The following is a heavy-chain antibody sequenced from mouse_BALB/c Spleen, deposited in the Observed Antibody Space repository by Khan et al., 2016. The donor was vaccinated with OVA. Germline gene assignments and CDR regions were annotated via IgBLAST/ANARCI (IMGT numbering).Heavy chain of an antibody. D-gene: IGHD1-1*01. J-gene: IGHJ2*01. V-gene: IGHV3-2*02. Sequence: EVKLLESGPGLVKPSQSLSLTCTVTGYSITSGYAWNWIRQFPGNKLEWMGYISYSGVTSYTPSLKSRISITRDTSKNQFFLQLTSVTTEDTATYDCARENYYGYYFDYWGQGTTLTVSS. CDR3: ARENYYGYYFDY. CDR1: GYSITSGYA. CDR2: ISYSGVT.